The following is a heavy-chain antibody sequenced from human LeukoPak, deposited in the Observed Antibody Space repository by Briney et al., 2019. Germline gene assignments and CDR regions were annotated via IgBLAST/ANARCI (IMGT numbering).Heavy chain of an antibody. J-gene: IGHJ4*02. CDR1: GFTFSSYA. V-gene: IGHV3-23*01. CDR3: AKPRAVGVNAFFDY. CDR2: VSGSDGSK. Sequence: GGSLRLSCAASGFTFSSYAMRWVRQAPGKGLEWVSSVSGSDGSKYYADSVKGRFTISRDNSKNTLYLQMNSLRAEDTAIYYCAKPRAVGVNAFFDYWGQGTLVTVSS.